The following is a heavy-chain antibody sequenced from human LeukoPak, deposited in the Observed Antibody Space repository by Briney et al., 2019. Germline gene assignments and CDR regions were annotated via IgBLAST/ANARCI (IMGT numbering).Heavy chain of an antibody. V-gene: IGHV3-48*03. CDR1: GFTFSSYE. CDR2: ISSSGSTI. Sequence: PGGSLRLSCAASGFTFSSYEMNWVRQAPGKGLEWVSYISSSGSTIYYADSVKGRFIISRDNAKNSLYLQMNSLRAEDTAVYYCAREISGGHDYYYMDVWGKGTTVTVSS. CDR3: AREISGGHDYYYMDV. J-gene: IGHJ6*03. D-gene: IGHD2-8*02.